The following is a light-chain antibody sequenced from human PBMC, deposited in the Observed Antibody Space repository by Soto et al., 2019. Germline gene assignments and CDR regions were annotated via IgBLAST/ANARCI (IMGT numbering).Light chain of an antibody. V-gene: IGLV2-14*01. CDR1: SSDVGGYSY. J-gene: IGLJ1*01. CDR2: DVS. Sequence: QSALTQPASVSGSPGQSIAISCTGTSSDVGGYSYVSWYQQQPGKAPKLVISDVSNRPSGVSDRFSGSKSGNTASLTISGLKAEDEADYYCASYTTSSTDIFGTGTKLTVL. CDR3: ASYTTSSTDI.